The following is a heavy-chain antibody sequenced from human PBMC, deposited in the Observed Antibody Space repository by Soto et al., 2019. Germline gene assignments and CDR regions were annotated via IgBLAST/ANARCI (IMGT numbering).Heavy chain of an antibody. CDR3: AKGSQYYYDSSGYFDY. Sequence: EVQLLEAGGGLVQPGGSLRLSFAASGFTFRSYAMSWVRQAPGKGLEWVSVVSGSGSFTSYADSVQGLFTISIDNSKNTLHLQMNSQRAEDKAVYYCAKGSQYYYDSSGYFDYWGLGTLVTVSS. CDR1: GFTFRSYA. J-gene: IGHJ4*02. D-gene: IGHD3-22*01. V-gene: IGHV3-23*01. CDR2: VSGSGSFT.